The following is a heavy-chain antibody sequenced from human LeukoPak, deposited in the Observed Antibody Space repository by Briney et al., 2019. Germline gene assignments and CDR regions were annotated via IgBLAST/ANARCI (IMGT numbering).Heavy chain of an antibody. V-gene: IGHV3-48*02. Sequence: GGSLRLSCVASGFTFSTYSINWIRQAPGKGVEWISYITSDSSAMSYADSVKGRFTISRDNAKNSLYLHMNSLSDEDTAMYFCVRDLLWAFDIWGQGTMVTVSS. D-gene: IGHD2-21*01. CDR2: ITSDSSAM. CDR3: VRDLLWAFDI. CDR1: GFTFSTYS. J-gene: IGHJ3*02.